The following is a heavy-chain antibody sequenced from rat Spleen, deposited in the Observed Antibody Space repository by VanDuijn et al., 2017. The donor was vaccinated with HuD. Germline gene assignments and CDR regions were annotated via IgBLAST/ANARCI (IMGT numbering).Heavy chain of an antibody. Sequence: EVQLVESGGGLVQPGRSLKLSCAASGFTFSDYALAWVRQAPTRGLEWVATINYDGSSTFYRDSVRARFTISRDNAKNTQYLQMDSLRSEDTATYYCARSGGGTGGFTYWGQGTLVTVSS. CDR2: INYDGSST. D-gene: IGHD1-5*01. CDR3: ARSGGGTGGFTY. J-gene: IGHJ3*01. V-gene: IGHV5-17*01. CDR1: GFTFSDYA.